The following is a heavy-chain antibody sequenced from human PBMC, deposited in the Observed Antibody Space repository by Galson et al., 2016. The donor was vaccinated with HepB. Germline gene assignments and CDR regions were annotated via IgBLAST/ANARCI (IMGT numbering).Heavy chain of an antibody. CDR3: ARASAVHYYYGMDV. CDR1: GYTFSIYA. CDR2: INAGNGNT. J-gene: IGHJ6*02. V-gene: IGHV1-3*01. Sequence: SVKVSCKASGYTFSIYAIHWVRQAPGQGLEWMGWINAGNGNTKYSQKFQGRVTIRRDTSASTAHMELSRVRSEDTAIYYCARASAVHYYYGMDVWGQGTTVTVSS.